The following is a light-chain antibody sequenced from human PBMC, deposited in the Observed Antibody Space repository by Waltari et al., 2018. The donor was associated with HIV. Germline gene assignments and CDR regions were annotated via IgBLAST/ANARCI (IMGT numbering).Light chain of an antibody. V-gene: IGLV3-21*02. J-gene: IGLJ2*01. Sequence: YVLTQPPPVTVAPAQPASITRAGTPIGSKQLQSYQQRPGQAPVLVVYDDGDRPSGIPERFSGSNSGNTATLTIAMVEAGDEADYYCQVWDSTYDPVVFGGGTKLTVL. CDR2: DDG. CDR3: QVWDSTYDPVV. CDR1: PIGSKQ.